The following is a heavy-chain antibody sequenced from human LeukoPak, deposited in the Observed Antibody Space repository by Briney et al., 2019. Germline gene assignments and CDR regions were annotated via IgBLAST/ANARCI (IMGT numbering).Heavy chain of an antibody. Sequence: GESLKISCKGSGYSFNTYWIGWVRQMPGKGLEWMGIIYPGDSDTRYSPSFQGQVTISADKSISTAYLQWSSLKASDTAMYYCARGGSTYYYDSSGYYAYYFDYWGQGTLVTVSS. CDR1: GYSFNTYW. D-gene: IGHD3-22*01. J-gene: IGHJ4*02. V-gene: IGHV5-51*01. CDR2: IYPGDSDT. CDR3: ARGGSTYYYDSSGYYAYYFDY.